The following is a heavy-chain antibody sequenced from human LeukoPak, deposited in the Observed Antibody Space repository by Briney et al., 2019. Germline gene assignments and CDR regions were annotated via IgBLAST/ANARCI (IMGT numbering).Heavy chain of an antibody. D-gene: IGHD2-15*01. CDR2: ISSSGSTI. CDR1: GFTFSDYY. Sequence: KAGGSLRLSCAASGFTFSDYYMSWIRQAPGKGLEWVSYISSSGSTIYYADSVKGRFTISRDNAKNSLYLQMNSLRAEDTAVYYCARVICGSCYGLDYFDYWGQGTLVTVSS. J-gene: IGHJ4*02. CDR3: ARVICGSCYGLDYFDY. V-gene: IGHV3-11*01.